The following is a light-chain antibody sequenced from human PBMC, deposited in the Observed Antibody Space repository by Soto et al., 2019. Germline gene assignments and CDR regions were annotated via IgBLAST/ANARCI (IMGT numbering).Light chain of an antibody. CDR2: DVN. CDR3: TSWTTSTTMI. CDR1: SSDIGAYNF. V-gene: IGLV2-14*03. Sequence: QSVLTQPASMSGSPGQSITISCTGTSSDIGAYNFVSWYQQHPGKAPKLMLYDVNIRPSGVSNRFSGSKSGNTASLTISGLKAEDEADYYCTSWTTSTTMIFGGGTQLTVL. J-gene: IGLJ2*01.